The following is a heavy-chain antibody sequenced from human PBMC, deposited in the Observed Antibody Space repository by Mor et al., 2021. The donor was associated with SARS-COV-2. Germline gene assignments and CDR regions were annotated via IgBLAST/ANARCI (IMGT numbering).Heavy chain of an antibody. V-gene: IGHV4-31*02. CDR3: ARDLARGWFDP. Sequence: SGSTYYNPSLKSRVSISVDTSKNRFSLRLNSVTAADTAVYYCARDLARGWFDPWGQGTLVTVSS. D-gene: IGHD6-6*01. J-gene: IGHJ5*02. CDR2: SGST.